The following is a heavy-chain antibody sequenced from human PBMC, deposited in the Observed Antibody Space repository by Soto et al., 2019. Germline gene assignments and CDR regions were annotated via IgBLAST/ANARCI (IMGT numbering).Heavy chain of an antibody. D-gene: IGHD5-12*01. CDR2: ISAYNGKT. J-gene: IGHJ4*02. CDR1: GYTFTMYG. V-gene: IGHV1-18*01. Sequence: QILLVQSGAEVRKPGASVKVSCKASGYTFTMYGISWVRQAPGQGLEWMGWISAYNGKTKYAEKLQGRVTMTTDTSTSTAYMELRSLRSDDTAVYYCARDSGRLEWLRDWGQGTLVTVSS. CDR3: ARDSGRLEWLRD.